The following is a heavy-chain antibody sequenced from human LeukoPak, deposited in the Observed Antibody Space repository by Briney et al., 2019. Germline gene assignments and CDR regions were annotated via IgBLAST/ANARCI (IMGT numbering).Heavy chain of an antibody. D-gene: IGHD3-16*01. Sequence: ASETLSLTCTVSGGSLSSSNYYWGWIRQPPGKGLEWIGEINHSGSTNYNPSLKSRVTISVDTSKSQFSLKLSSVTAADTAVYYCARGQGGTIGPHFDYWGQGTLVTVSS. CDR2: INHSGST. V-gene: IGHV4-39*07. J-gene: IGHJ4*02. CDR1: GGSLSSSNYY. CDR3: ARGQGGTIGPHFDY.